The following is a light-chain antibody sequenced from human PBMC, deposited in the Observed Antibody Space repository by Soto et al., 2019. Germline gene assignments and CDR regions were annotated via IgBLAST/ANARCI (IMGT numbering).Light chain of an antibody. CDR3: VAWDDSLNGYVV. J-gene: IGLJ2*01. CDR2: SNN. Sequence: QSVLAQPPSASGTPGQGVTISCSGRSSKIGSNTVNWYQQLPGTASKLVIYSNNQRPSGVPDRFSGSKSGASASLAISGLQSEDEADYYCVAWDDSLNGYVVFGGGTKVTVL. CDR1: SSKIGSNT. V-gene: IGLV1-44*01.